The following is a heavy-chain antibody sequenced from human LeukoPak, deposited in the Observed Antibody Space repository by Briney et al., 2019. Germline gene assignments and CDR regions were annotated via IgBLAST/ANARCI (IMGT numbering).Heavy chain of an antibody. D-gene: IGHD2-2*02. CDR3: ARGPYAYTSSANLASYNWFDP. CDR1: GYSFPNYW. V-gene: IGHV5-51*01. CDR2: IYPGDSHT. J-gene: IGHJ5*02. Sequence: GESLKISCKGSGYSFPNYWIGWVRQMPGKGLEWMGIIYPGDSHTRYSPSFQDQGTISVDKSISTAYLQWSSLKASDTAMYYCARGPYAYTSSANLASYNWFDPWGPGSLVTVSS.